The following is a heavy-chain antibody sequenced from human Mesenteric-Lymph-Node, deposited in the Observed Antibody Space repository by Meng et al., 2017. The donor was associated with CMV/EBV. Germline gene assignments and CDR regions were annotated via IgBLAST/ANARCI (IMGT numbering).Heavy chain of an antibody. J-gene: IGHJ4*02. V-gene: IGHV3-11*04. CDR1: GFIISDSY. CDR3: AKESGIAASGIVD. Sequence: GGSLRLSCAASGFIISDSYMARIRLAPGKGLEWISYMSESGNSIFYTDSVKGRFTISRDKAKNSLFLQMNSLTVEDTGVYYCAKESGIAASGIVDWGQGTQVTVSS. D-gene: IGHD6-13*01. CDR2: MSESGNSI.